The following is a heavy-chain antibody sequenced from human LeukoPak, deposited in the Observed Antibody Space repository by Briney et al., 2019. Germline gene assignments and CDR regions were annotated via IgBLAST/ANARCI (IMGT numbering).Heavy chain of an antibody. J-gene: IGHJ4*02. CDR3: ARDATIAAAGPGYFDY. V-gene: IGHV4-31*03. Sequence: SQTLSLTCTVSGGSISSGGYYWSWIRQHPGKGLEWIGYIYYSGSTYYNPSLKSRVTISVDTSKNQFSLKLSSVTAADTAVYYCARDATIAAAGPGYFDYWGQGTQVTVSS. CDR2: IYYSGST. CDR1: GGSISSGGYY. D-gene: IGHD6-13*01.